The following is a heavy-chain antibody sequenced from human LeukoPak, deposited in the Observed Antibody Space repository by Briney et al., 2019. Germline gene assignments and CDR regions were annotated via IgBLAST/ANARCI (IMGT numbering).Heavy chain of an antibody. D-gene: IGHD1-26*01. CDR2: IYASGST. Sequence: SQTLSLTCAVSGASISSGRYYWSWIRQPAGKGLAWIGRIYASGSTNYNPSLKSRVTISEDTAKNQFFLKLSSVTAADTAIYYCARDLSGTGATTLAYWGQGILVTVSS. CDR1: GASISSGRYY. J-gene: IGHJ4*02. CDR3: ARDLSGTGATTLAY. V-gene: IGHV4-61*02.